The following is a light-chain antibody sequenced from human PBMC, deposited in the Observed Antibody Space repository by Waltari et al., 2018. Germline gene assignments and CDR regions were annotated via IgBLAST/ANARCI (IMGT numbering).Light chain of an antibody. V-gene: IGKV3-15*01. Sequence: DIVMTQSPATLSVSPGERATLSCRASQSVFSNLAWYQQKPGQAPRLLTFGAYTRATDIPGRFSGSGSGTEFTLTISSLQSEDAAVYYCLQYNDWPPWTFGQGNTVEIK. CDR2: GAY. CDR1: QSVFSN. CDR3: LQYNDWPPWT. J-gene: IGKJ1*01.